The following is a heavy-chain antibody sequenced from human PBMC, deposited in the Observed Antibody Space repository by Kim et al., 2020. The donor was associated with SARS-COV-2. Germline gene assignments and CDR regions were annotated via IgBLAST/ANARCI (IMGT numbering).Heavy chain of an antibody. J-gene: IGHJ5*02. CDR2: ISSSSSTI. Sequence: GGSLRLSCAXSGFTFSSYSMNWVRQAPGKGLEWVSYISSSSSTIYYADSVKGRFTISRDNAKNSLYLQMNSLRDEDTAVYYCARDPLGGCGGDCYSDWFDPWGQGTLVTVSS. D-gene: IGHD2-21*02. CDR3: ARDPLGGCGGDCYSDWFDP. V-gene: IGHV3-48*02. CDR1: GFTFSSYS.